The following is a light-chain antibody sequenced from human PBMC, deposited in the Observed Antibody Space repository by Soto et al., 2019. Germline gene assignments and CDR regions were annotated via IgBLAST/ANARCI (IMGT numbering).Light chain of an antibody. CDR1: QDIANF. Sequence: DIQMTQSPSSLSASVGDRVSITCRASQDIANFLAWYQHKAGKVPTLLIYAASTLQSGVPSRFSGSASGTDFTLTISSLQPEDVATYYCQKYNSPPRTFVQGTKVDIK. CDR2: AAS. J-gene: IGKJ1*01. V-gene: IGKV1-27*01. CDR3: QKYNSPPRT.